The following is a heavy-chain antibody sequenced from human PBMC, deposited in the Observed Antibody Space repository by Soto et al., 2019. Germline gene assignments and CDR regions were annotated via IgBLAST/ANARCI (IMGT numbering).Heavy chain of an antibody. V-gene: IGHV4-34*01. Sequence: PSETLSLTCAVHGGSFSGYYWTWIRQPPGKGLEWIGEINHRGSTNYKPSLRSRVTISVDTSKNQLSLKVNSVTAADTAVYYCARGRTLITGTSLDYWGQGTLVTVS. J-gene: IGHJ4*02. D-gene: IGHD1-20*01. CDR2: INHRGST. CDR1: GGSFSGYY. CDR3: ARGRTLITGTSLDY.